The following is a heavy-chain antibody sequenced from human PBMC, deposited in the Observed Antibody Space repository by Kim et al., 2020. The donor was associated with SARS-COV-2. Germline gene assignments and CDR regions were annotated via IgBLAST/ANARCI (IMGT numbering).Heavy chain of an antibody. J-gene: IGHJ4*02. CDR3: VKDGWSQQERRVH. CDR1: GFSFSTSG. Sequence: GGSLRLSCAASGFSFSTSGMNWVRQAPGKGLEWISYISGSLRTIYYADSVEGRFTISKDNAKSAVHLQMKTLREEDTAVYYCVKDGWSQQERRVHWGQGTLVTVSS. V-gene: IGHV3-48*02. D-gene: IGHD1-1*01. CDR2: ISGSLRTI.